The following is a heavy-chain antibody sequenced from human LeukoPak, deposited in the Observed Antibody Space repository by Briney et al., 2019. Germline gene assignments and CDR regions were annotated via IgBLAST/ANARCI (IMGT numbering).Heavy chain of an antibody. V-gene: IGHV3-7*01. CDR3: ARVYCSGGSCYSDNDAFDI. Sequence: GRSLRLSCAASGFTFSSHWMSWVRQAPGKGLEWVANIKQDGSEKYYVDSVKGRFTISRDNAKNSLYLQMNSLRAEDTAVYYCARVYCSGGSCYSDNDAFDIWGQGTMVTVSS. CDR2: IKQDGSEK. CDR1: GFTFSSHW. J-gene: IGHJ3*02. D-gene: IGHD2-15*01.